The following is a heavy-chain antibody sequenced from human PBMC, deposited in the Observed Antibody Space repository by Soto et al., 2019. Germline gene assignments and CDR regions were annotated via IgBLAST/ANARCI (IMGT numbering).Heavy chain of an antibody. CDR3: ARSTDRWSGDHRPFDY. J-gene: IGHJ4*02. D-gene: IGHD3-10*01. Sequence: ASVKVSCKASGYTFTSYGISWVRQAPGQGLEWMGWISAYNGNANYAQKLQGRVTITTDTSTSTAYMDLRSLRSDDTAVYYCARSTDRWSGDHRPFDYCGQGTLVTVSS. V-gene: IGHV1-18*01. CDR2: ISAYNGNA. CDR1: GYTFTSYG.